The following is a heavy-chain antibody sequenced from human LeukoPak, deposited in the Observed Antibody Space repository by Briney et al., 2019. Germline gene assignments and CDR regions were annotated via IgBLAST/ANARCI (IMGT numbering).Heavy chain of an antibody. D-gene: IGHD2-2*01. V-gene: IGHV5-51*01. CDR2: IYPGDSDT. CDR1: GYSFTSYW. J-gene: IGHJ6*03. Sequence: GESLKISCKGSGYSFTSYWIGWVRQMPGKGLEWMGIIYPGDSDTRYSPSFQGQVTISADKSISTAYLQWSSLKASDTAMYYCARRGYCSSTSCYGRDYYYYMDVWGKGTTVTVSS. CDR3: ARRGYCSSTSCYGRDYYYYMDV.